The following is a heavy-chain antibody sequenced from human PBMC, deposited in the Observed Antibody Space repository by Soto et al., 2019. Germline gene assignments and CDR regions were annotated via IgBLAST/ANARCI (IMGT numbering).Heavy chain of an antibody. CDR2: ITDSGTTT. J-gene: IGHJ4*02. D-gene: IGHD1-26*01. V-gene: IGHV3-23*01. Sequence: EVQLLESGGGLVQPGGSLRFSCAASGFTFSTYAMTWVRQAPGKGLEWVSTITDSGTTTDYADSVKGRFTMSRVNSKNTLYLQVNSLRAEDTALYYCANDAGYLVGAMDSWGQGTLVTVSS. CDR3: ANDAGYLVGAMDS. CDR1: GFTFSTYA.